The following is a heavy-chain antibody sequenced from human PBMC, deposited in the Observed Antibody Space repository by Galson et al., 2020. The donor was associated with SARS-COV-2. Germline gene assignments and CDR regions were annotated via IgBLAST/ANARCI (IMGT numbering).Heavy chain of an antibody. Sequence: TGGSLRLSCAASGFIFSDAWMSWVRQAPGKGLEWVGRIKSKRDGGTAGYAAPVEGRFSMSRDDSKNTLYLQMSSLKTEDTAVYYCTREGYGELQWGQGTLVTVSS. J-gene: IGHJ4*02. V-gene: IGHV3-15*01. CDR1: GFIFSDAW. D-gene: IGHD3-10*01. CDR3: TREGYGELQ. CDR2: IKSKRDGGTA.